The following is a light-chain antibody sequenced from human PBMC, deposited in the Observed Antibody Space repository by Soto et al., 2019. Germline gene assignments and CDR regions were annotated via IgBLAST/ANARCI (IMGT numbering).Light chain of an antibody. J-gene: IGLJ2*01. Sequence: QSALTQPPSVSGFPGQSITISCTGTSSDVGGYKYVSWYQQHPGKAPKLLIYEVNNRPSGVSNRFSGSKSGNTASLTISGLQAEDEADYYCNSYTTSSTVVFGGGTKVTVL. CDR2: EVN. CDR3: NSYTTSSTVV. V-gene: IGLV2-14*01. CDR1: SSDVGGYKY.